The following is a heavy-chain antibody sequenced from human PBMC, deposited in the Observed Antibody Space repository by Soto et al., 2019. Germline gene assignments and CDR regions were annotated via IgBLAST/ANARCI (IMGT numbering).Heavy chain of an antibody. D-gene: IGHD2-15*01. CDR1: GFTFSSYA. CDR3: VKQAHGLDGVAFDY. J-gene: IGHJ4*02. Sequence: PGGSLRLSCAASGFTFSSYAMSWVRQVPGKGLEAISAVSTSGRSTYYADSVKDRFTISRDNSKNTLFLQMGSLRPEDTAIYYCVKQAHGLDGVAFDYWGQGTLVTVSS. V-gene: IGHV3-64D*06. CDR2: VSTSGRST.